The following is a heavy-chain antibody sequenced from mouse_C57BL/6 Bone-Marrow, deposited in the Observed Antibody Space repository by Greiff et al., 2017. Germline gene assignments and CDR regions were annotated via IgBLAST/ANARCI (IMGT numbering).Heavy chain of an antibody. D-gene: IGHD4-1*01. V-gene: IGHV1-61*01. J-gene: IGHJ4*01. Sequence: VQLQQPGAELVRPGSSVKLSCKASGYTFTSYWMDWVKQRPGQGLEWIGNIYPSDSETHYNQKFKDKATLTVDKSSSTAYMQLSSLTSEDSAVYYCAGWEGNEDYAMDYWGQGTSVTVSS. CDR1: GYTFTSYW. CDR3: AGWEGNEDYAMDY. CDR2: IYPSDSET.